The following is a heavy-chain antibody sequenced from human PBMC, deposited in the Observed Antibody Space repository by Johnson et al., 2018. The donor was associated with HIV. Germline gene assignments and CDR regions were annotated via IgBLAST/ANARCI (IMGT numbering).Heavy chain of an antibody. J-gene: IGHJ3*02. D-gene: IGHD1-26*01. Sequence: QLVESGGGLVQPGRSLRLSCAASGFTFDDYAMHWVRQAPGKGLEWVSGISWNSGSIGYADSVKGRFTISRDNAKNTLYLQMNSLRAEDTAVYYCAKAEQDSGSYEADAFDIWGQGTMVTVSS. CDR2: ISWNSGSI. V-gene: IGHV3-9*01. CDR3: AKAEQDSGSYEADAFDI. CDR1: GFTFDDYA.